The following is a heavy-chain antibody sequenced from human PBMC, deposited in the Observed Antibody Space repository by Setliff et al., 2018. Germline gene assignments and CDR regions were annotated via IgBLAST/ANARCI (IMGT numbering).Heavy chain of an antibody. V-gene: IGHV7-4-1*02. CDR1: GYTFTSYA. Sequence: AASVKVSCKASGYTFTSYAMNWVRQAPGQGLEWMGWINTNTGNPTYAQGFTGRFVFSLDTSVSTAYLQISSLKAEDTAVYYCASKGGYFDPSEDFDYWGQGTLVTVSS. CDR2: INTNTGNP. D-gene: IGHD3-9*01. CDR3: ASKGGYFDPSEDFDY. J-gene: IGHJ4*02.